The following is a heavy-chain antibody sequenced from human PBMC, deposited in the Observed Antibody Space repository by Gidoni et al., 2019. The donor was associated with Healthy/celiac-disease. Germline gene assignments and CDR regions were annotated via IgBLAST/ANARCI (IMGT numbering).Heavy chain of an antibody. CDR2: IYYSGST. Sequence: QVQLQESGPGLVKPSETLSLTCTVSGGSISSYYWSWIRQPPGKGLEWIGYIYYSGSTNYNPSLKSRVTISVDTSKNQFSLKLSSVTAADTAVYYCARDYDSRGRGNDAFDIWGQGTMVTVSS. V-gene: IGHV4-59*01. CDR1: GGSISSYY. D-gene: IGHD3-22*01. CDR3: ARDYDSRGRGNDAFDI. J-gene: IGHJ3*02.